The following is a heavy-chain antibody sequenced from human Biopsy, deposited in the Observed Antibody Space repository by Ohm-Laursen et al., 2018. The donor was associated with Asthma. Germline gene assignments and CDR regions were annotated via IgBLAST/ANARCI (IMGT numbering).Heavy chain of an antibody. CDR2: ISVYNGNT. D-gene: IGHD3-10*01. J-gene: IGHJ6*02. CDR1: GYTFNSAG. CDR3: ARAVDYSHYYGIDV. Sequence: ASVKVSCKTPGYTFNSAGITWVRQVPGQGLEWMGWISVYNGNTKVAQKLQDRVTMITDTSTSTAYMELRSLRSDDTAVYFCARAVDYSHYYGIDVWGQGTTVTVS. V-gene: IGHV1-18*01.